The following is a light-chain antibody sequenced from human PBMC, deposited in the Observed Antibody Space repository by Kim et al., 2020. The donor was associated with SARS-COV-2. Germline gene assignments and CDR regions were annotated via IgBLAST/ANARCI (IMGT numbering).Light chain of an antibody. Sequence: SASRGDRVTISCRANKSISSWLAWYQQKPGKAPKLLIYKTSYLESGVPSGFSGSGSGTEFTLTIASLQPDDFATYYCQQYDKDPYSFGQGTKLEI. V-gene: IGKV1-5*03. CDR3: QQYDKDPYS. CDR1: KSISSW. CDR2: KTS. J-gene: IGKJ2*03.